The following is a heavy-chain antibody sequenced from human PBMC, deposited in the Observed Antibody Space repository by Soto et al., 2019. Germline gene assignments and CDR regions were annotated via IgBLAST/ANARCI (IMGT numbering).Heavy chain of an antibody. CDR2: IYTGGLT. V-gene: IGHV3-66*01. D-gene: IGHD3-16*01. Sequence: EVQLVDSGGALVQPGGSLRLSCAASGFTVGSNYMNWVRQAPGKGLEWVSVIYTGGLTSYADSVKGSFTISRDDSSNTLYLQMSSLRTDDTAVYYCARTIGGAISLYFDYWGQGTLVTVSS. CDR1: GFTVGSNY. J-gene: IGHJ4*02. CDR3: ARTIGGAISLYFDY.